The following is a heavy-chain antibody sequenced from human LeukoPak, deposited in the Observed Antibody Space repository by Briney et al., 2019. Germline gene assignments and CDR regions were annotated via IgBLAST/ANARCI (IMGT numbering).Heavy chain of an antibody. Sequence: GGSLRLSCAASGFTFDDYAMNWVRQAPGKGLEWVSGFYWNGGSTAYADSVKGRFTISRDDAKNSLYLQMNSLRAEDTALYYCARRRYGDYYIDYWGQGTLVTVSS. CDR1: GFTFDDYA. D-gene: IGHD4-17*01. CDR3: ARRRYGDYYIDY. CDR2: FYWNGGST. J-gene: IGHJ4*02. V-gene: IGHV3-20*04.